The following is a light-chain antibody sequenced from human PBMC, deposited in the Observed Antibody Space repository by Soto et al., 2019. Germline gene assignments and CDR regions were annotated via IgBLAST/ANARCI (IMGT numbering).Light chain of an antibody. CDR3: TSHAGIINFPYV. CDR1: SSNIGGNS. Sequence: QSVMTQPPSVSAAPGQKVTISCSGSSSNIGGNSVSWYQQLPGTAPKLLIYDDNKRPSGIPDRFSGSKSGNTASLTVSGLQAEDEADYYCTSHAGIINFPYVFGTGTKLTVL. J-gene: IGLJ1*01. V-gene: IGLV1-51*01. CDR2: DDN.